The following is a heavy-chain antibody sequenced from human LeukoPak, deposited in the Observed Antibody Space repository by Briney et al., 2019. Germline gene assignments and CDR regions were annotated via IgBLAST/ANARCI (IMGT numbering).Heavy chain of an antibody. CDR1: GYSISRGYY. J-gene: IGHJ4*02. V-gene: IGHV4-38-2*01. CDR2: LYHSGST. D-gene: IGHD5-18*01. CDR3: ARRIQERVFDS. Sequence: SETLSLTCAVSGYSISRGYYWGGIRQPPGRGLEWIGRLYHSGSTEYNPSLKSRVTMSVDTSINQFSLELDSVTAAYTAVYYWARRIQERVFDSWGQGALVTVSS.